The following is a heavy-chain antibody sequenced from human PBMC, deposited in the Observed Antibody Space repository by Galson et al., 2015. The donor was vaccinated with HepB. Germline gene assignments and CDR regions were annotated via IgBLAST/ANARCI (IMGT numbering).Heavy chain of an antibody. Sequence: SLRLSCAASGFTFSSYWMSWVRQAPGKGLEWVANIKQDGSEKYYVDSVKGRFTISRDNAKNSLYLQMNSLRAEDTAVYYCARDLVHVDGWYSDYYYGMDVWGQGTTVTVSS. CDR2: IKQDGSEK. CDR1: GFTFSSYW. V-gene: IGHV3-7*03. J-gene: IGHJ6*02. CDR3: ARDLVHVDGWYSDYYYGMDV. D-gene: IGHD6-19*01.